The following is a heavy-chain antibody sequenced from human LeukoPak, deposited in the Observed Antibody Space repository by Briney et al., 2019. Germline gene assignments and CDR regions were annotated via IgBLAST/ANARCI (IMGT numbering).Heavy chain of an antibody. J-gene: IGHJ5*02. Sequence: PSETLSLTCTVSSASINNNNDYWGWIRQPPGKGLEWIGSIYYSGSTYYNPSLKSRVTISVDTSKNQFSLKLSSVTAADTAVYYCARAPSLFDWFDPWGQGTLVTVSS. CDR2: IYYSGST. CDR1: SASINNNNDY. CDR3: ARAPSLFDWFDP. V-gene: IGHV4-39*07. D-gene: IGHD3-10*02.